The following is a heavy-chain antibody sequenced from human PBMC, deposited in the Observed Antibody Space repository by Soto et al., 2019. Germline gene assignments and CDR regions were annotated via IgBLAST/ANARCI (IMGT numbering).Heavy chain of an antibody. CDR3: ARCTPRGAYPTHFDH. CDR2: VNPSVNST. D-gene: IGHD2-15*01. Sequence: VQLVQSGAELKKPGASVKVSCKASGYPFTAYYIHWIRQAPGQGLQWMGRVNPSVNSTTYAEKLSGRVTLTWYTYTITLCLEIISLRSHDSALYYCARCTPRGAYPTHFDHWGQGYLVTVPS. J-gene: IGHJ5*02. V-gene: IGHV1-46*01. CDR1: GYPFTAYY.